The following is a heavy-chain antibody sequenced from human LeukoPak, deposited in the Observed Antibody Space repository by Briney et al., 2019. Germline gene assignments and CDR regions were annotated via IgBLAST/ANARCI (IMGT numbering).Heavy chain of an antibody. CDR1: GYSFTSYW. J-gene: IGHJ5*02. CDR2: IDPSDSYT. CDR3: ARHVRYYYGSGSYYSP. V-gene: IGHV5-10-1*01. Sequence: GESLRISCEGSGYSFTSYWISWVRQMPGKGLEWMGRIDPSDSYTNYSPSFQGHVTISADKSISTAYLQWSSLKASDTAMYYCARHVRYYYGSGSYYSPWGQGTLVTVSS. D-gene: IGHD3-10*01.